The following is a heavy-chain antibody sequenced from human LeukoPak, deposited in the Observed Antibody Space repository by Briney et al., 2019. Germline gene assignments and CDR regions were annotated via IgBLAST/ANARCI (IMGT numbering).Heavy chain of an antibody. Sequence: ASVKVSRKASGYTFTSYGISWVRQAPGQGLEWMGWISAYNGNTNYAQKLQGRVTMTTDTSTSTAYMELRSLRSDDTAVYYCAREVQYYYDSSGYYWYYFDYWGQGTLVTVSS. CDR1: GYTFTSYG. J-gene: IGHJ4*02. CDR3: AREVQYYYDSSGYYWYYFDY. D-gene: IGHD3-22*01. V-gene: IGHV1-18*01. CDR2: ISAYNGNT.